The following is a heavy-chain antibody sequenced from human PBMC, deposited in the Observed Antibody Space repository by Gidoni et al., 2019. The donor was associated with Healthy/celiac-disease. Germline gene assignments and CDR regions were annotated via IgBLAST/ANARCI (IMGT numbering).Heavy chain of an antibody. J-gene: IGHJ4*02. D-gene: IGHD2-15*01. CDR2: LISSSSYT. CDR1: GFPFSDYY. CDR3: ARAWRYCSGGSCRDY. Sequence: QVQLVESGGGLVKPGGSLRLSCAASGFPFSDYYMSCIRQPPGKGLEWVSYLISSSSYTTYADSVKGRFTITRDNAKNELYLQMNSLRAEDTAVYYCARAWRYCSGGSCRDYWGQGTLVTVSS. V-gene: IGHV3-11*06.